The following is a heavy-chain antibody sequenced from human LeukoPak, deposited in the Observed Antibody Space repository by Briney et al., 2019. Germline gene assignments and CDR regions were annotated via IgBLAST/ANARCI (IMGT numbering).Heavy chain of an antibody. J-gene: IGHJ4*02. CDR2: INHSGST. V-gene: IGHV4-34*01. D-gene: IGHD4-17*01. CDR3: ARGYGDYAHGY. Sequence: GSLRLSCAASGFTFSSYAMSWVRQAPGKGLEWIGEINHSGSTNYNPSLKSRVTISVDTSKNQLSLKLSSVTAADTAVYYCARGYGDYAHGYWGQGTLVTVSS. CDR1: GFTFSSYA.